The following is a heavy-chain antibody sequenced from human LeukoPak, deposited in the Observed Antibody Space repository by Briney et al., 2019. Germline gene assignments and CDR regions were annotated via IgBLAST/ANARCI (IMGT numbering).Heavy chain of an antibody. CDR1: GYTFGAYY. D-gene: IGHD3-16*01. CDR3: ATWGLHFDI. Sequence: ASVKVSCKASGYTFGAYYMYWVRQAPGQGLEWMGWIRPNSGGTNYTHQGRVTMTRDTSINTAYMELSRLTSDDTAVYFCATWGLHFDIWGQGTMVIVAS. CDR2: IRPNSGGT. V-gene: IGHV1-2*02. J-gene: IGHJ3*02.